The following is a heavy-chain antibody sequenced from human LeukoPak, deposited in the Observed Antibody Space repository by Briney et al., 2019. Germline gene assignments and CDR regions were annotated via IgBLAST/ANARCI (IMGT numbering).Heavy chain of an antibody. CDR3: ARGIVGATDLDY. CDR1: GYTFTGYY. CDR2: INPDSGGT. D-gene: IGHD1-26*01. J-gene: IGHJ4*02. Sequence: ASVKVSCKASGYTFTGYYMQWVRQAPGQGLEWMGRINPDSGGTNYAQKFQDRVTMTRDTAITTAYMELSSLRSDDTAVYYCARGIVGATDLDYWGQGTLVTVSS. V-gene: IGHV1-2*06.